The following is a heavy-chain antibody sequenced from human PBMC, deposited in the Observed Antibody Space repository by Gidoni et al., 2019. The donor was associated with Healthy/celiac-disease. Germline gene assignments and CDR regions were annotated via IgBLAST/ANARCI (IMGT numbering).Heavy chain of an antibody. CDR3: ARVPDRARGAPAYYYYGMDV. CDR2: IIPIFGTA. CDR1: GGTFSSYA. Sequence: QVQLVQSGAEVKKPGSSVKVSCKASGGTFSSYAISWVRQAPGQGLEWMGGIIPIFGTANYAQKFQGRVTITADESTSTAYMELSSLRSEDTAVYYCARVPDRARGAPAYYYYGMDVWGQGTTVTVSS. J-gene: IGHJ6*02. V-gene: IGHV1-69*01. D-gene: IGHD1-26*01.